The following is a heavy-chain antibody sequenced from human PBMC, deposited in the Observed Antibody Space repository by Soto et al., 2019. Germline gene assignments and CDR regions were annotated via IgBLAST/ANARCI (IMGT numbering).Heavy chain of an antibody. CDR1: GGSFSGYY. J-gene: IGHJ4*02. D-gene: IGHD6-19*01. V-gene: IGHV4-34*01. CDR2: INHSGST. CDR3: ARHGSGWFDY. Sequence: SETLSLTCAVYGGSFSGYYWSWIRQPPGKGLEWIGEINHSGSTNYNPSLQSRVTVSVDMSKNQFSLKLRYVTAADTAVYYCARHGSGWFDYWGQGSLVTVSS.